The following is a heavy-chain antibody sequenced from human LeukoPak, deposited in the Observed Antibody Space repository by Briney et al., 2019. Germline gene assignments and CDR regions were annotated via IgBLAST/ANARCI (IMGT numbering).Heavy chain of an antibody. CDR3: ARNRYYYDFSGYYVDY. Sequence: GESLKISCKGSGYSFSSYWISWVRQMPGKGLEWMGSIDPSDSYTNCSPSFQGHVTISTDKSISTAYLQWSSLRASDTAMYYCARNRYYYDFSGYYVDYWGQGTLVTVSS. V-gene: IGHV5-10-1*01. CDR2: IDPSDSYT. D-gene: IGHD3-22*01. CDR1: GYSFSSYW. J-gene: IGHJ4*02.